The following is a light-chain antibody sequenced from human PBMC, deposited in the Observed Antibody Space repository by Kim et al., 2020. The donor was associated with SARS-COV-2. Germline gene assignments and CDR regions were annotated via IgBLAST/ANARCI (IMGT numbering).Light chain of an antibody. CDR2: GAS. V-gene: IGKV3-20*01. J-gene: IGKJ1*01. CDR1: QSVSSSY. Sequence: EIVLTQSPGTLSLSPGERATLSCRASQSVSSSYLVWYQQKPGQAPSLLIYGASSRATGIPDRFSGSGCGTNFTLTISRLEPEDFAVYYCQQYDSSPRTFGQGTKVDIK. CDR3: QQYDSSPRT.